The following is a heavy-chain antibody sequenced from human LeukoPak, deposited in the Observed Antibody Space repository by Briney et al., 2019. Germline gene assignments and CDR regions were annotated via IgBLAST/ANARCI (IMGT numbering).Heavy chain of an antibody. V-gene: IGHV3-30*18. Sequence: PGGSLRLSCAASGFTFSSIGMHGVGQAPGRGLEGLPVISYDGSNKYYADSVKGRFTISRDNSKNTLYLQMNSLRAEDTAVYYCAKDFNDYGDYLFDYWGQGTLVTVSS. CDR2: ISYDGSNK. J-gene: IGHJ4*02. CDR1: GFTFSSIG. D-gene: IGHD4-17*01. CDR3: AKDFNDYGDYLFDY.